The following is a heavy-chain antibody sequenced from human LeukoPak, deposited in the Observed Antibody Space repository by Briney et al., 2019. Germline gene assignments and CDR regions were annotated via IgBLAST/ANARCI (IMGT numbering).Heavy chain of an antibody. CDR3: AKCSYYYGSGSRYNWFDP. D-gene: IGHD3-10*01. J-gene: IGHJ5*02. CDR1: GFTFSSYA. CDR2: ISGSGGST. Sequence: GGSLRLSCAASGFTFSSYAMNWVRQAPGKGLEWVSAISGSGGSTYYADSVKGRFTISRDNSKDTLYLQMNSLRAEDTAVYYCAKCSYYYGSGSRYNWFDPWGQVTLVTVSS. V-gene: IGHV3-23*01.